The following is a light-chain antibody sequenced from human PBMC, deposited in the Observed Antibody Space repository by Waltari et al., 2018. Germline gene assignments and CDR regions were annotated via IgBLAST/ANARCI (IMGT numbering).Light chain of an antibody. CDR2: EAT. CDR1: GDDLENYNF. V-gene: IGLV2-23*01. Sequence: SALAQPASVSGSPGQSTTISCTRVGDDLENYNFVSWYQQHPGTAPRLLIYEATKLPSGVYNRFSGSQSGKTASLTISGLRADDEAHYYCCSYSGNTIVGGGTTLTVL. J-gene: IGLJ2*01. CDR3: CSYSGNTI.